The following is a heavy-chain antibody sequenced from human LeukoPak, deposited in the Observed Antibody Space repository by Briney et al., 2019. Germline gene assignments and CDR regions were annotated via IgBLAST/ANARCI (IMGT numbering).Heavy chain of an antibody. Sequence: APVKVSCKASGYSFTSHYMHWVRQAPGQGLEWMGLINPSGSSTLYAQKFQGRVTMTRDMSTTTDYMELSSLRSEDTAVYYCARGNSVGDIAWWFDPWGQGTLVTVSS. CDR3: ARGNSVGDIAWWFDP. CDR2: INPSGSST. J-gene: IGHJ5*02. V-gene: IGHV1-46*01. D-gene: IGHD3-16*02. CDR1: GYSFTSHY.